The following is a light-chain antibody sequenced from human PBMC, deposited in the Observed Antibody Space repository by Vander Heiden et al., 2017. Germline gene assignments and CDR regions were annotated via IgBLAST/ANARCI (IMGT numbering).Light chain of an antibody. J-gene: IGLJ1*01. CDR3: QSADSSCTYV. Sequence: SYELTQQPSVSVSTGQTARITCSGDALPKQYAYWYQQKPGQAPVLVIYKDSERPSGIPERFSGSSSGTTVTLTISGVQAEDEADYYCQSADSSCTYVFGTGTKVTVL. V-gene: IGLV3-25*03. CDR1: ALPKQY. CDR2: KDS.